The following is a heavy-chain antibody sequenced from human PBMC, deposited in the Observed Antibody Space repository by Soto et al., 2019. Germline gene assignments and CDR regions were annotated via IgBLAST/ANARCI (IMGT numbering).Heavy chain of an antibody. CDR1: GFSITTGYY. V-gene: IGHV4-38-2*01. D-gene: IGHD2-15*01. J-gene: IGHJ4*02. Sequence: PSETLSLTCAVSGFSITTGYYWGWIRQPPGEGLEWIGNIYHSGSTYYNPSLKSRVTISVDTSKNQFSLKLSSVTAADTAVYYCARADIVVALGGFDYWGQGTLVTVSS. CDR2: IYHSGST. CDR3: ARADIVVALGGFDY.